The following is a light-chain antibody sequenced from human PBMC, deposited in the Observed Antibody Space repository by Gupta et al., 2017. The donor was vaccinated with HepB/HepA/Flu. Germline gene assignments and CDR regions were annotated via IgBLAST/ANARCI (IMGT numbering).Light chain of an antibody. CDR3: HHDENLPNST. J-gene: IGKJ1*01. CDR2: DAS. Sequence: DIQMTQSPSSLSASVGDRVTITCQANRDISNYLIWYQQKPGKAPKLLIYDASSLETGVASRFSGSGCGKDFTFTINSRQQEDNAAYYCHHDENLPNSTFGQGTXVEI. CDR1: RDISNY. V-gene: IGKV1-33*01.